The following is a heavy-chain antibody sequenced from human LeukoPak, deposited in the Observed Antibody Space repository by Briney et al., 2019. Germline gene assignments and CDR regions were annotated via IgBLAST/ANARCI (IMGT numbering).Heavy chain of an antibody. V-gene: IGHV4-4*02. CDR3: GDLSITMFGGV. Sequence: PWVTLSLTCAVSVGSISSSNWWSGVGQPPGKGLDWIGEIYQSGSTNYNPSLKSRVTISVDKSEHKLSLKLSSGTAADAAVYYCGDLSITMFGGVWGKGTTVTISS. CDR1: VGSISSSNW. CDR2: IYQSGST. D-gene: IGHD3-10*02. J-gene: IGHJ6*04.